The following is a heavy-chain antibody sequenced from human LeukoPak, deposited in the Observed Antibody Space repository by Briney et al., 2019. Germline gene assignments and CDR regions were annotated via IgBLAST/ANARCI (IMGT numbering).Heavy chain of an antibody. CDR3: ARDGLYCVGDCSQLGYYGMDV. V-gene: IGHV4-39*07. CDR1: GGSISSSSYY. J-gene: IGHJ6*02. D-gene: IGHD2-21*02. Sequence: SETLSLTCTVSGGSISSSSYYWGWIRQPPGKGLEWIGSIYYSGSTYYNPSLKSRVTISVDTSKNQFSLKLSSVTAADTAVYYCARDGLYCVGDCSQLGYYGMDVWGQGTTVTVSS. CDR2: IYYSGST.